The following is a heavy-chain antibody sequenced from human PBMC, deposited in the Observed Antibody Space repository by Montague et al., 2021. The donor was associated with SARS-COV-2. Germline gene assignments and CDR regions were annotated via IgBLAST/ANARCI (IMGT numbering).Heavy chain of an antibody. Sequence: SLRLSCAASGFTFSSYWMSWVRQAPGKGLEWVANIKQDGSEKYYVDSVKGRFTISRDNAKNSLYLQMNSLSAEDTAVYYCARDHRQVWFGAPVMERYFDYWGQGTLVTVSS. CDR2: IKQDGSEK. D-gene: IGHD3-10*01. CDR3: ARDHRQVWFGAPVMERYFDY. CDR1: GFTFSSYW. V-gene: IGHV3-7*01. J-gene: IGHJ4*02.